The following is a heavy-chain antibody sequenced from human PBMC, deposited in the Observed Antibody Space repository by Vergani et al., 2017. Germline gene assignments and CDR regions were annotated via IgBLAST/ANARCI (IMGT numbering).Heavy chain of an antibody. CDR2: IYHSGSP. CDR1: GGSISSGGYS. V-gene: IGHV4-30-2*01. Sequence: QLQLQESGSGLVKPSQTLSLTCAVSGGSISSGGYSWSWIRQPPGKGLEWIGYIYHSGSPYYNPSLKSRVTISVDRSKNQFSLKLSSVTAADTAVYYCARAGEYCSGGSCHPAFDYWGQGTLVTVSS. J-gene: IGHJ4*02. CDR3: ARAGEYCSGGSCHPAFDY. D-gene: IGHD2-15*01.